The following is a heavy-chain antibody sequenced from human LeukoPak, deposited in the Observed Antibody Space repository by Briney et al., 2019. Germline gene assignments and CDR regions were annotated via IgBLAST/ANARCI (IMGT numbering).Heavy chain of an antibody. Sequence: PSETLSLTCTVSGGSISSYYWSWIRQPPGKGLEWIGYIYYSGSTNYNPSLKSRVTISVDTSKNQFSLKLSSVTAADTAVYYCARGGPETGYSSGWDGDYWGQGTLVTVSS. CDR1: GGSISSYY. CDR3: ARGGPETGYSSGWDGDY. V-gene: IGHV4-59*08. D-gene: IGHD6-19*01. CDR2: IYYSGST. J-gene: IGHJ4*02.